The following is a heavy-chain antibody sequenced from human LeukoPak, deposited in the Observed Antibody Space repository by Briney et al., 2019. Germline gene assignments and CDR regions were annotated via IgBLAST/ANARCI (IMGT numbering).Heavy chain of an antibody. CDR1: GFAVSSNY. CDR2: LYSGGKT. J-gene: IGHJ4*02. Sequence: GGSLRLSCAASGFAVSSNYMSWVRQAPGKGLEWVSVLYSGGKTYYADSVKGRFIISRDNSKNTLYFQMNSLKTEDTAVYYCTTEYYYDSSGYYYKGYWGQGTLVTVSS. CDR3: TTEYYYDSSGYYYKGY. V-gene: IGHV3-66*01. D-gene: IGHD3-22*01.